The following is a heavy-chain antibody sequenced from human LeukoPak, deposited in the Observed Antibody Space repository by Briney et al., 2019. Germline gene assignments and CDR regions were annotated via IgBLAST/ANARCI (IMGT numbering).Heavy chain of an antibody. CDR3: ASSSVRETGYSSREAGFDY. J-gene: IGHJ4*02. V-gene: IGHV3-11*04. Sequence: PGGSLRLSCAASGFTVSSNYMSWVRQAPGKGLEWVSYISSSGSTIYYADSVKGRFTISRDNAKNSLYLQMNSLRAEDTAVYYCASSSVRETGYSSREAGFDYWGQGTLVTVSS. CDR2: ISSSGSTI. D-gene: IGHD6-13*01. CDR1: GFTVSSNY.